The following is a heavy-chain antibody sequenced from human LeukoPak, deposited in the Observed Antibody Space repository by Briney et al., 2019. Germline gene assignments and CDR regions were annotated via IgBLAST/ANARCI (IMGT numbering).Heavy chain of an antibody. CDR2: IIPIFGTA. J-gene: IGHJ3*02. V-gene: IGHV1-69*13. Sequence: SVKVPCKASGGTFSSYAISWVRQAPGQGLEWMGGIIPIFGTANYAQKFQGRVTITADESTSTAYMELSSLRSEDTAVYYCADNTGNSGYAFDIWGQGTMVTVSS. D-gene: IGHD6-25*01. CDR1: GGTFSSYA. CDR3: ADNTGNSGYAFDI.